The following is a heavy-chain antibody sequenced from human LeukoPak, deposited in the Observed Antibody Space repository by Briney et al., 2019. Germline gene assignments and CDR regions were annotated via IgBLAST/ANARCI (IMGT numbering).Heavy chain of an antibody. Sequence: PSETLTLTCTVSGGSISSYYWSWIRQPPGKGLEWIGYIYYSGSTNYNPSLKSRVTISVDTSKNQFSLKLSSVTAADTAVYYCAKTKAYSSSWDRYYMDVWGKGTTVTVSS. CDR3: AKTKAYSSSWDRYYMDV. D-gene: IGHD6-13*01. CDR1: GGSISSYY. CDR2: IYYSGST. V-gene: IGHV4-59*01. J-gene: IGHJ6*03.